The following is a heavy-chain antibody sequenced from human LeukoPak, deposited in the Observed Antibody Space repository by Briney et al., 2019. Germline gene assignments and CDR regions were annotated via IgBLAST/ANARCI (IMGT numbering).Heavy chain of an antibody. J-gene: IGHJ4*02. Sequence: SETLSLTCTVSGGSISSYYWSWIRQPPGKGLEWIGYIYYSGSTNYNPSLKSRVTISADTSKNQFSLKLSSVTAADTAVYYCARHLPVGTRDFWSGYYTPIDYWGQGTLVTVSS. D-gene: IGHD3-3*01. CDR2: IYYSGST. V-gene: IGHV4-59*08. CDR1: GGSISSYY. CDR3: ARHLPVGTRDFWSGYYTPIDY.